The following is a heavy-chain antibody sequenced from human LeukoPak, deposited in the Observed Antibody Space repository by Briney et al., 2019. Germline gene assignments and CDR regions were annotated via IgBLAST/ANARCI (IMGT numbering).Heavy chain of an antibody. Sequence: SETLSLTCTVSGGSISSYYWSWIRQPPGKGLEWIGYIYYSGSTDYNPSPKSRVTISVDTSKNQFSLRLTSVTAADTAVYYCARDTGYGMDVWGQGSKVTVSS. V-gene: IGHV4-59*01. CDR3: ARDTGYGMDV. J-gene: IGHJ6*02. CDR1: GGSISSYY. CDR2: IYYSGST.